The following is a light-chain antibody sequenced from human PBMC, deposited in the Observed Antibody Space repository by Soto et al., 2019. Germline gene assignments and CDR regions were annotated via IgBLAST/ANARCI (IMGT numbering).Light chain of an antibody. Sequence: IVMTQSPATLSVSPGERATLSCRASQSVRSNLAWYQQKPGQAPRLLIYGATTRATGIPARFSGSGSGTEFTLTISSLQSEDFALYYCHQYNNWPPLTFGGGTKVEIK. V-gene: IGKV3-15*01. CDR1: QSVRSN. J-gene: IGKJ4*01. CDR3: HQYNNWPPLT. CDR2: GAT.